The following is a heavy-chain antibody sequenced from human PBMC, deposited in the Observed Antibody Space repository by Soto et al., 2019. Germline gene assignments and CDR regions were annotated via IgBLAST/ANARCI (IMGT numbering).Heavy chain of an antibody. CDR3: ARIVVVPAAMIGIADYYYYGMDV. D-gene: IGHD2-2*01. V-gene: IGHV1-18*01. Sequence: QVQLVQSGAEVKKPGASVKVSCKASGYTFTSYGISWVRQATGQGLEWMGWISAYNGNTNYAQKLQGRVTMTTDTSTSTAYMELRSLRSDDTAVYYCARIVVVPAAMIGIADYYYYGMDVWGQGTTVTVSS. J-gene: IGHJ6*02. CDR2: ISAYNGNT. CDR1: GYTFTSYG.